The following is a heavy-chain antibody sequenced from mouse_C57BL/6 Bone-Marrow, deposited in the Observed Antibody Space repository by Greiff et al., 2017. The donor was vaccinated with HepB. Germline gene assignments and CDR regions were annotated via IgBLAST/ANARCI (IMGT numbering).Heavy chain of an antibody. CDR1: VYAFSSSW. J-gene: IGHJ2*01. D-gene: IGHD2-4*01. V-gene: IGHV1-82*01. Sequence: VKLQESGPELVKPGASVKISCKASVYAFSSSWMNWVKQRPGKGLEWIGRIYPGDGDTNYNGKFKGKATLTADKSSSTAYMQLSSLTSEDSAVYFCAIYYDYDVDYWGQGTTLTVSS. CDR2: IYPGDGDT. CDR3: AIYYDYDVDY.